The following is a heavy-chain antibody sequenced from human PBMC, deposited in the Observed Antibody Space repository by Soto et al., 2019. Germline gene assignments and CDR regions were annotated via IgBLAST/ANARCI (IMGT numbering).Heavy chain of an antibody. CDR1: GFTFSRDG. CDR2: ISSDGRNE. Sequence: GGSLRLSYVASGFTFSRDGVLWFRQAPGKGLEWVATISSDGRNEHYADSVQGRFTVSRDNSKNTLYLQMDSLRDEGTAVYYCARGGTPYFDCWVQGTLVTVSS. D-gene: IGHD1-7*01. J-gene: IGHJ4*02. V-gene: IGHV3-30*04. CDR3: ARGGTPYFDC.